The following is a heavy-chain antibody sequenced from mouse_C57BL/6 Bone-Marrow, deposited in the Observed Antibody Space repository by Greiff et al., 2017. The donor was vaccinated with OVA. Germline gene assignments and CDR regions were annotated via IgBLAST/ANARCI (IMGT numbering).Heavy chain of an antibody. CDR3: ARRGTNYYAMDY. CDR1: GYTFTDYY. V-gene: IGHV1-75*01. Sequence: VQLKESGPELVKPGASVKISCKASGYTFTDYYINWVKQRPGQGLEWIGWIFPGSGSTYYNEKFKGKATLTVDKSSSTSYMLLSSLTSEDSAVYFCARRGTNYYAMDYWGQGTSVTVSS. J-gene: IGHJ4*01. CDR2: IFPGSGST.